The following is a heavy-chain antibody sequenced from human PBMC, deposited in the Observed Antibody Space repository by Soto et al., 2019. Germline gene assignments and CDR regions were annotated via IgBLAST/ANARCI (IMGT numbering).Heavy chain of an antibody. Sequence: GGSLRLSCAASGFTFSSYGMHWVRQAPGKGLEWVAVISYDGSNKYYADSVKGRFTISRDNSKNTLYLQMSSLRAEDTAVYYCVKDGSSGWPYYYGMDVWGKGTTVTVSS. CDR2: ISYDGSNK. V-gene: IGHV3-30*18. CDR1: GFTFSSYG. D-gene: IGHD6-19*01. J-gene: IGHJ6*04. CDR3: VKDGSSGWPYYYGMDV.